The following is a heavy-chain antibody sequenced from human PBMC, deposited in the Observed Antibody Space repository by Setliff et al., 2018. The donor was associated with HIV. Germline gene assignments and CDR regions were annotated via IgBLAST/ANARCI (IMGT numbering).Heavy chain of an antibody. CDR3: ARGGSYSHGAFDI. Sequence: ASVKVSCKASGYTFTSYDINWVRQATGQGPEWMGWMNPNSGNTGYAQKFRGRVTMTRNTSISTAYMELSSLRAEDTAVYYCARGGSYSHGAFDIWGQGTMVTVSS. D-gene: IGHD1-26*01. J-gene: IGHJ3*02. CDR1: GYTFTSYD. V-gene: IGHV1-8*01. CDR2: MNPNSGNT.